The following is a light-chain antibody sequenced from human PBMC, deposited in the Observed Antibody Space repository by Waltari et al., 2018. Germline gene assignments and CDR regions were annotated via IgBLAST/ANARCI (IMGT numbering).Light chain of an antibody. Sequence: QSALPQPASVSGSPGQPITISCPGTSSDVGSYNLVSWYQQHPGKAPKLMIYEGSKRPSGVSNRFSGSKSGNTASLTISGLQAEDEADYYCCSYAGSSTPVVFGGGTKLTVL. V-gene: IGLV2-23*01. CDR1: SSDVGSYNL. CDR2: EGS. J-gene: IGLJ2*01. CDR3: CSYAGSSTPVV.